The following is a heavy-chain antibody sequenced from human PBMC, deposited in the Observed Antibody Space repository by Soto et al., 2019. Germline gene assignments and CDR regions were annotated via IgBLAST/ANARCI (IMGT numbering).Heavy chain of an antibody. CDR1: GFTFSSYA. CDR2: ISRTGGSS. V-gene: IGHV3-23*01. D-gene: IGHD3-10*01. Sequence: EVQLLESGGGLIQPGGSLRLSCAASGFTFSSYAITWVRQAPGKGLEWVSTISRTGGSSYYADSVKGRFTISRDNSKDTLYLQMNSLRAEDTAIYYCAIQGGYYGATYYYYGMDVWGQGTTVTVSS. CDR3: AIQGGYYGATYYYYGMDV. J-gene: IGHJ6*02.